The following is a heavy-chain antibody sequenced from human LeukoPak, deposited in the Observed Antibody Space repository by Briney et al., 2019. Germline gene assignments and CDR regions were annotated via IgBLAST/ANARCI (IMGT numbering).Heavy chain of an antibody. CDR1: GFTFDDYG. Sequence: PGGSLRLSCAASGFTFDDYGMSWVRQAPGKGLEWVSGINWSGGSTGYADSVKGRFTISRDNAKNSLYLQVSSLRAEDTAWYYCARGQNYYGSGSQTFDIWGQGTMVTVSS. CDR3: ARGQNYYGSGSQTFDI. V-gene: IGHV3-20*04. J-gene: IGHJ3*02. D-gene: IGHD3-10*01. CDR2: INWSGGST.